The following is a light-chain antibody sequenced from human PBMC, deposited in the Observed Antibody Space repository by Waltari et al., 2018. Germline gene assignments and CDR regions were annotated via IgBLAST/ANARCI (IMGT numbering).Light chain of an antibody. CDR2: DVN. V-gene: IGLV2-14*03. CDR3: SSYTSSNTFL. J-gene: IGLJ1*01. CDR1: SSDIGGYDY. Sequence: QSALTQPAYVSGSPGQSITISCTGTSSDIGGYDYVSWYQQHPGTAPKLIIYDVNKRPSGVSNRFSGSKSGNTASLTISGLQTDDEADYYCSSYTSSNTFLFGTGTKVTVL.